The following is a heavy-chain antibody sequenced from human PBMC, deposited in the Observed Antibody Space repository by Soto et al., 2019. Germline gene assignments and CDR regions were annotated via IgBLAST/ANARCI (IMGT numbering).Heavy chain of an antibody. CDR2: ILNDGSNR. Sequence: QVQLVESGGGVVQPGRSLRLSCAASGFTFSNYGMHWVRQAPGKGLEWVAVILNDGSNRYHADSVKDRFTISRDNSKNMLYLQMNSLRSEDTAVYYCARDDDYSGNCMDVWGQGTTVTVS. J-gene: IGHJ6*02. CDR3: ARDDDYSGNCMDV. CDR1: GFTFSNYG. D-gene: IGHD3-16*01. V-gene: IGHV3-33*01.